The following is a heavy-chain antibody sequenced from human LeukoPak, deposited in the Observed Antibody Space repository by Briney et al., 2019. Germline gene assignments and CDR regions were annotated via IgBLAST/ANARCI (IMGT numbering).Heavy chain of an antibody. J-gene: IGHJ4*02. D-gene: IGHD3-9*01. CDR1: GFTFSSYA. V-gene: IGHV3-23*01. CDR2: ISGSGGST. CDR3: AKVPHEALRYFDWLLYGYYFDY. Sequence: GGSLRLSCAASGFTFSSYAMSWVRQAPGKGLERVSAISGSGGSTYYADSVKGRFTISRGNSKNTLYLQMNSLRAEDTAVYYCAKVPHEALRYFDWLLYGYYFDYWGQGTLVTVSS.